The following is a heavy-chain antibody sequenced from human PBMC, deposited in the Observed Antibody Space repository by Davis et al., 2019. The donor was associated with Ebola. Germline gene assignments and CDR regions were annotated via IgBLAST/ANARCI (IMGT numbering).Heavy chain of an antibody. CDR1: GYIFTNFY. Sequence: ASVKVSCKASGYIFTNFYLHWVRQAPGQGLEWMGWINPNSGNTGYAQKFQGRVTMTRNTSISTAYMELSSLRSEDTAVYYCAREGYYDFWSGYYYDYWGQGTLVTVSS. J-gene: IGHJ4*02. CDR3: AREGYYDFWSGYYYDY. CDR2: INPNSGNT. D-gene: IGHD3-3*01. V-gene: IGHV1-8*02.